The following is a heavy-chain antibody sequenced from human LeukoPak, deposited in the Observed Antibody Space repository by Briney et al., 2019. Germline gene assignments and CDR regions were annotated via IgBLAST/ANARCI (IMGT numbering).Heavy chain of an antibody. CDR3: AKDLVGAANLIFDY. V-gene: IGHV3-23*01. CDR1: GFTFSSYD. CDR2: ISGSGGSA. J-gene: IGHJ4*02. Sequence: GGSLRLSCAASGFTFSSYDMSWVRQAPGKGLEWVSAISGSGGSAYYADSVKGRFTISRDNSKNTLYLQMNSLRAVDTAVYYCAKDLVGAANLIFDYWGQGTLVTVSS. D-gene: IGHD1-26*01.